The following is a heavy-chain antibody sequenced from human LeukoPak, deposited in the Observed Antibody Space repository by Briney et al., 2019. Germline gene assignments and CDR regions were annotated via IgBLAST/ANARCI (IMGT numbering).Heavy chain of an antibody. CDR2: ISSNSSYI. J-gene: IGHJ4*02. D-gene: IGHD3-22*01. CDR1: GFTFSSYS. Sequence: GGSLRLSCAASGFTFSSYSMNWVRQAPGKGLEWVSSISSNSSYISYADSVKGRFTISRDNAKNSLYLQMNSLRAEDTAVYYCARDRGSRYYYDTSGHYYFDYWGQGTLVTVSS. CDR3: ARDRGSRYYYDTSGHYYFDY. V-gene: IGHV3-21*01.